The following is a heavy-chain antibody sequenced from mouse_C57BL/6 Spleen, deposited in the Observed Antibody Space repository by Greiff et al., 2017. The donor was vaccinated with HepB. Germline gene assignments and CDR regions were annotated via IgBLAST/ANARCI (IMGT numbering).Heavy chain of an antibody. J-gene: IGHJ4*01. CDR2: ISSGSSTI. CDR1: GFTFSDYG. D-gene: IGHD4-1*01. CDR3: AREAGTGYAMDY. V-gene: IGHV5-17*01. Sequence: EVHLVESGGGLVKPGGSLKLSCAASGFTFSDYGMHWVRQAPEKGLEWVAYISSGSSTIYYADKVKGRFTISRDKAKNTLFLQMTSLRSEDTAMYYCAREAGTGYAMDYWGQGTSVTVSS.